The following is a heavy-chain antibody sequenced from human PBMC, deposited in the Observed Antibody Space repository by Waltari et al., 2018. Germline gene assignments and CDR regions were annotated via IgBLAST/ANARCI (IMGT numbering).Heavy chain of an antibody. D-gene: IGHD1-1*01. Sequence: VRLVESGGALVQPGGALRIPCAASGFTLSNYWMTWVRQAPGRGLEAVANIKEDGSVKNYVDSVRGRFTISRDNARNSLSLQMDSLRAEDTAVYYCARTARNPDFWGQGTLVTVSS. CDR2: IKEDGSVK. CDR1: GFTLSNYW. V-gene: IGHV3-7*01. CDR3: ARTARNPDF. J-gene: IGHJ4*02.